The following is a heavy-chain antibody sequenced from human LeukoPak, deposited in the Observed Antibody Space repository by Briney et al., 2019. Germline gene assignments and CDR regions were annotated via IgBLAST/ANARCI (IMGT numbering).Heavy chain of an antibody. V-gene: IGHV4-59*02. CDR2: LSYTGKT. CDR3: SEGYFEPFAH. D-gene: IGHD2/OR15-2a*01. J-gene: IGHJ4*02. Sequence: PSETLSLTCVVSGASVSSSHWNWIRQLPGKRLEWIGCLSYTGKTDYNPSLTSRVTISLDTSKNQASLKLSSVTAADTAVYYCSEGYFEPFAHWGQGILVTVSS. CDR1: GASVSSSH.